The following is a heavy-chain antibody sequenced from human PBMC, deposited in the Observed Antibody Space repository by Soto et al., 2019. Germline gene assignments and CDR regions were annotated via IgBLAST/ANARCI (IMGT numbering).Heavy chain of an antibody. CDR1: GFTVSTDW. CDR2: IRSGGNT. V-gene: IGHV3-66*01. Sequence: EVQLVESGGGLVQPGGSLRLSCAASGFTVSTDWMYWVRQAPGKGLEWVSVIRSGGNTNYADSVEGRFTISRDNSKNTVDLQMNSVRAEDTAVYYCVRENYYYGMDVWGQGTTVSVSS. J-gene: IGHJ6*02. CDR3: VRENYYYGMDV.